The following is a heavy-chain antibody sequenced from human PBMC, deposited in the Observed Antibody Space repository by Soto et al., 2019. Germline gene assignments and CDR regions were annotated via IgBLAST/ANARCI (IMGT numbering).Heavy chain of an antibody. Sequence: QITLKESGPTLVKPTQTLTLTCTFSGFSLSTSGVGVGWIRQPPGKALEWLALIYWDDDKRYSPSLKSRLTITKDTSKNQVVLTMTNMHPVDTATYYCAHRREVTMVRAVITHYFDFWGHGTLVTVSS. V-gene: IGHV2-5*02. CDR1: GFSLSTSGVG. D-gene: IGHD3-10*01. J-gene: IGHJ4*01. CDR3: AHRREVTMVRAVITHYFDF. CDR2: IYWDDDK.